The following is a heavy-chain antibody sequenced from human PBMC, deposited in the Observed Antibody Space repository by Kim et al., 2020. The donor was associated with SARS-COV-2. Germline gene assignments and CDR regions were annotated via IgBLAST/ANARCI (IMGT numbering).Heavy chain of an antibody. D-gene: IGHD6-19*01. Sequence: GGSLRLSCAASGFTFSSYAMSWVRQAPGKGLAWVSAISGSGGSTYYADSVKGRFTISRDNSKNTLYLQMNSLTAEDTAVYYCAKVRRETVGEWLVLGAKFDYGGQGTLVTVSS. CDR1: GFTFSSYA. CDR2: ISGSGGST. CDR3: AKVRRETVGEWLVLGAKFDY. J-gene: IGHJ4*02. V-gene: IGHV3-23*01.